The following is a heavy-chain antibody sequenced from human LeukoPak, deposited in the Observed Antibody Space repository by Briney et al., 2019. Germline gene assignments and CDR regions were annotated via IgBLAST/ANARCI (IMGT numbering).Heavy chain of an antibody. D-gene: IGHD3-3*01. V-gene: IGHV3-33*01. CDR2: IWYDGSNK. J-gene: IGHJ4*02. CDR1: GFTFSNYA. Sequence: GGSLRLSCAASGFTFSNYAMHWVRQAPGKGLEWVAVIWYDGSNKYYADSVKGRFTISRDNTKNSLYLQMNSLRVEDTAVFYCARDQYDTWSRRGNFDSWGQGTLVIVSS. CDR3: ARDQYDTWSRRGNFDS.